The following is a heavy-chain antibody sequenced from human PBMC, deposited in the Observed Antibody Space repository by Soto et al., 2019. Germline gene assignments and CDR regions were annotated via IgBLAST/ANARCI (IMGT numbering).Heavy chain of an antibody. CDR3: AREGILEWLSDDYGMDV. CDR2: INAGNGNT. Sequence: ASVKVSCKASGYTFTSYAMHWVRQAPGQRFEWMGWINAGNGNTKYSQKFQGRVTITRDTSASTAYMELSSLRSEDTAVYYCAREGILEWLSDDYGMDVWGQGTTVTVSS. D-gene: IGHD3-3*01. J-gene: IGHJ6*02. V-gene: IGHV1-3*01. CDR1: GYTFTSYA.